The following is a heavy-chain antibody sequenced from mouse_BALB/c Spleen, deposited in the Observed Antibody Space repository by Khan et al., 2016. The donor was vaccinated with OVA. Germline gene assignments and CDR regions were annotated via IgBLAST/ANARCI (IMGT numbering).Heavy chain of an antibody. J-gene: IGHJ4*01. Sequence: EVKLLESGGGLVQPGGSLKLSCAASGFDFSSYWMSWVRQAPGKGLEWIGEINPDSSTINYTTSLKDKFVISRDNAKNTLYLQMIKVRSEDTALYYCVRQLSDAMDYWGQGTSVTVSS. V-gene: IGHV4-1*02. D-gene: IGHD1-3*01. CDR2: INPDSSTI. CDR3: VRQLSDAMDY. CDR1: GFDFSSYW.